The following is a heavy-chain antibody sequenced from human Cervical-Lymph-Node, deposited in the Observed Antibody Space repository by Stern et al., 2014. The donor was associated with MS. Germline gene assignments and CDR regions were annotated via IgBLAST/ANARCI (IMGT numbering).Heavy chain of an antibody. CDR3: VKRGITEVRGVRLGDY. CDR1: GFTFSSYG. J-gene: IGHJ4*02. V-gene: IGHV3-30*18. CDR2: ISYDGSET. D-gene: IGHD3-10*01. Sequence: MQLVESGGGVVQPGRSLRLTCTVSGFTFSSYGMPWVRQAPGKGLECVSFISYDGSETYYAESVKGRFTISRDNSKNTLYLEMRSLRPEDTAVYYCVKRGITEVRGVRLGDYWGPGTLVIVSS.